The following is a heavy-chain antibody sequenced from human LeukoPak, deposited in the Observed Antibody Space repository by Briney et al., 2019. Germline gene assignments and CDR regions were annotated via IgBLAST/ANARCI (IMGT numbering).Heavy chain of an antibody. CDR2: INGGGTTK. CDR1: GFIFSDYY. Sequence: GGSLRLSCAASGFIFSDYYMNWIRQAPGKGLEWVSHINGGGTTKYYADSVRGRFTLSRDNAKNTLYLQMNNLRAEDTAVYYCTRGVFSDVWGTGTTVTVSS. V-gene: IGHV3-11*01. J-gene: IGHJ6*04. CDR3: TRGVFSDV.